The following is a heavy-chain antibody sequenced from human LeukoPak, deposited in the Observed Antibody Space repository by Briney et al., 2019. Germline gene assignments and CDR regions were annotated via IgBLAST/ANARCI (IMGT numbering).Heavy chain of an antibody. J-gene: IGHJ4*02. V-gene: IGHV3-9*03. CDR1: GFTFDDYA. D-gene: IGHD6-19*01. CDR2: ISWNSGSI. Sequence: PGGSLRLSCAASGFTFDDYAMHWVRQAPGKGLEWVSGISWNSGSIGYADSVKGRFTISRDNAKNSLYLQMNSLRAEDVALYYCAKDKHSSGRSPYFDYWGQGTLVTVSS. CDR3: AKDKHSSGRSPYFDY.